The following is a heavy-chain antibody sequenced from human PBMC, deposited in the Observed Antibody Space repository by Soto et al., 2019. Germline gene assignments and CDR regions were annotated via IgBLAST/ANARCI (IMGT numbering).Heavy chain of an antibody. CDR1: GYTFTGYY. D-gene: IGHD6-19*01. CDR2: INPNSGGT. CDR3: ARSPRIAVAATGWFDP. J-gene: IGHJ5*02. V-gene: IGHV1-2*02. Sequence: GASVKVSCKASGYTFTGYYMHWVRQAPGQGLEWMGWINPNSGGTNYAQKFQGRVTMTRDTSFSTAYMELSRLRSDDTAVYYCARSPRIAVAATGWFDPWGQGTLVTVSS.